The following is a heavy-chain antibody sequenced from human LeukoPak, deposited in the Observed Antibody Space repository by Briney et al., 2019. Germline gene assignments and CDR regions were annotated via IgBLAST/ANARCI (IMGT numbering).Heavy chain of an antibody. J-gene: IGHJ4*02. CDR3: ARDIDSSGYYGY. D-gene: IGHD3-22*01. CDR1: GFTFSSYS. V-gene: IGHV3-21*01. CDR2: ISSSSSYI. Sequence: PGGSLRLSCAASGFTFSSYSMNWVRQAPGKGLEWVSSISSSSSYIYYADSVKGRFTISRDNAKNSLYLQMNSLRAEDTAVYYCARDIDSSGYYGYWGQGTLVTVSS.